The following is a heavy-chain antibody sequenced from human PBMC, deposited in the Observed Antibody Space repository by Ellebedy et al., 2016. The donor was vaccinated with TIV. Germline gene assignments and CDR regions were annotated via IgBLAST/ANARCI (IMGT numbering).Heavy chain of an antibody. V-gene: IGHV3-21*01. D-gene: IGHD2/OR15-2a*01. Sequence: GESLKISCAASGFTFSTYNMNWVRQAPRKGLEWVSSISSSSSYIYYADAVKGRFTISRDNAKNSLYLQMNSLRAEDTAVYYCARPTSPLRSVYGYWGQGTLVTVSS. CDR2: ISSSSSYI. CDR3: ARPTSPLRSVYGY. CDR1: GFTFSTYN. J-gene: IGHJ4*02.